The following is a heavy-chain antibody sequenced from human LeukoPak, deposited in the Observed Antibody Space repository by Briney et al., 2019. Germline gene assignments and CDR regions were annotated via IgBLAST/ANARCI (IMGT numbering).Heavy chain of an antibody. J-gene: IGHJ4*02. Sequence: ASVKVSCKASGYTFTSYGISWVRQAPGQGLEWMGWISAYNGNTNYAQKLQGRVTMTTDTSTSTAYMELRSLRSDDTAVYYCARDRHYCGSGSFDYWGQGTLVTVSS. CDR2: ISAYNGNT. CDR3: ARDRHYCGSGSFDY. D-gene: IGHD3-10*01. V-gene: IGHV1-18*01. CDR1: GYTFTSYG.